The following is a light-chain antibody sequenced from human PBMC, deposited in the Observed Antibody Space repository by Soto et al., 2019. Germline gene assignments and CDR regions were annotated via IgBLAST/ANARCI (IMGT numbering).Light chain of an antibody. CDR1: QSIANW. CDR2: DAS. Sequence: DIQMTQSPSTLSASVGDRVTITCRASQSIANWLAWYQQKPGRAPNLLIFDASILESGIPSRFSGSGYGTEFTLTISRLQSDDFATYYCQQYNSYSRTFGQGTKVEIK. J-gene: IGKJ1*01. V-gene: IGKV1-5*01. CDR3: QQYNSYSRT.